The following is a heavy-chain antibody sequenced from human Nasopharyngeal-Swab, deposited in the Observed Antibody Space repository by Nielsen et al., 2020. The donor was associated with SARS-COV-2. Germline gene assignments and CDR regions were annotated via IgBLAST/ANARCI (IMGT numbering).Heavy chain of an antibody. CDR3: ARDLSGYWVSFDY. J-gene: IGHJ4*02. Sequence: VRQTPGKGLEWVSSISSSSSYIYYADSVKGRFTISRDNAKNSLYLQMNSLRAEDTAVYYCARDLSGYWVSFDYWGQGTLVTVSS. D-gene: IGHD5-12*01. CDR2: ISSSSSYI. V-gene: IGHV3-21*01.